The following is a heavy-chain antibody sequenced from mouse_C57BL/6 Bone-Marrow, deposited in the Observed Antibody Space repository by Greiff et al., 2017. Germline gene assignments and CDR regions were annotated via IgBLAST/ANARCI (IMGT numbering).Heavy chain of an antibody. V-gene: IGHV5-9*01. Sequence: EVKLMESGGGLVKPGGSLKLSCAASGFTFSSYTMSWVRQTPEKRLEWVATISGGGGNTYYPDSVKGRFTISRDNAKNTLYLQMSSLRSEDTALYYCARLSNPYLDYWGQGTTLTVSS. J-gene: IGHJ2*01. CDR1: GFTFSSYT. CDR3: ARLSNPYLDY. CDR2: ISGGGGNT. D-gene: IGHD2-5*01.